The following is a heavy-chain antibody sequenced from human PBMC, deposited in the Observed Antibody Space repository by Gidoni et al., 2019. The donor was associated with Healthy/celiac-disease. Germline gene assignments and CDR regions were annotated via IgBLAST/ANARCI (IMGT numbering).Heavy chain of an antibody. Sequence: QVQLVESGGGVVQPGRSLRLSCAASGFTFSSYGMHWVRQAPGKGLEWVAGISYDGSNKYYADSVKGRFTISRDNSKNTLYLQMNSLRAEDTAVYYCAKGGSLYYYYMDVWGKGTTVTVSS. CDR2: ISYDGSNK. V-gene: IGHV3-30*18. CDR3: AKGGSLYYYYMDV. CDR1: GFTFSSYG. J-gene: IGHJ6*03.